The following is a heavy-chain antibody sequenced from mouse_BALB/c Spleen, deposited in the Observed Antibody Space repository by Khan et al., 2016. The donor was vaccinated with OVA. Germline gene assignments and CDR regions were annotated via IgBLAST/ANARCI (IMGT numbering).Heavy chain of an antibody. CDR3: GRGSGNSRFAY. D-gene: IGHD1-3*01. Sequence: QVQLKQSGAELVRPGVSVKISCKGSGYTFTDFAMLWVKQSHATSLAWIGVISTYYGDATNTQKFVGKATMTVDKSSSTAYMELARLTSEDSAIYYCGRGSGNSRFAYWGHGTAVTVAA. CDR2: ISTYYGDA. V-gene: IGHV1S137*01. CDR1: GYTFTDFA. J-gene: IGHJ3*01.